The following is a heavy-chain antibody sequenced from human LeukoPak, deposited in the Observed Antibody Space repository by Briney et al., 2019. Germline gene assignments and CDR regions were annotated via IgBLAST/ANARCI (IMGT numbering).Heavy chain of an antibody. V-gene: IGHV5-51*01. CDR2: IYPSDSDT. D-gene: IGHD5-18*01. J-gene: IGHJ4*02. CDR1: GYTFTAYW. CDR3: ARQYTGLDY. Sequence: GESLKISCQGSGYTFTAYWIGWVRPMPGRGLEWMGIIYPSDSDTRYSPSFQGQVSISADKSISTAYLQWSSLKASDTAMYYCARQYTGLDYWGQGTLVTVSS.